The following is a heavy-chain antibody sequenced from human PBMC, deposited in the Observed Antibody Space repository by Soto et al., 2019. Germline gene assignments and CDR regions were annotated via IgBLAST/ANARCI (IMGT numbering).Heavy chain of an antibody. CDR3: ARDYRLRYDFGYVAY. J-gene: IGHJ4*02. CDR2: ISYEGSNR. V-gene: IGHV3-30-3*01. Sequence: QVQLVESGGGVVRPGRSLRLSCSASGFTFSRYAMHWVRQAPGKGLEWLAVISYEGSNRYSADSVKGRFTVSRDNSKNTLYLQTDSLRPEDTAVYYCARDYRLRYDFGYVAYWGQGTLVTVSS. CDR1: GFTFSRYA. D-gene: IGHD5-18*01.